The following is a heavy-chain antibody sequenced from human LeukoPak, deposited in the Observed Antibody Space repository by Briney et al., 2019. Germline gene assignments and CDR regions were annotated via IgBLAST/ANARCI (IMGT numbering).Heavy chain of an antibody. CDR1: GYTFTNDY. CDR2: FHPGDSRN. Sequence: GESLKISCKGPGYTFTNDYIGWVRQLPGKGLEWMGIFHPGDSRNKYSPSFEGQVTISADKSISTAYLQWSSLKASDTAVYYCARLTYYGPTHYFDYWGQGTLVTVSS. D-gene: IGHD3-10*01. CDR3: ARLTYYGPTHYFDY. J-gene: IGHJ4*02. V-gene: IGHV5-51*01.